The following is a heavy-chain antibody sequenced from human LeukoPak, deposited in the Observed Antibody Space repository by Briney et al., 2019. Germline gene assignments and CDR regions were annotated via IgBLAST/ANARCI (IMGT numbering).Heavy chain of an antibody. CDR2: ISGYNGNT. CDR1: GYTFTSYG. V-gene: IGHV1-18*01. D-gene: IGHD3-22*01. J-gene: IGHJ4*02. CDR3: ARDYYDSSGYPYDF. Sequence: ASVKVSCKAAGYTFTSYGFSWVRQAPGQGLEWMGWISGYNGNTNYAQKLQGRVTMTTDTSTSTAYMELRSLRSDDTAVYYCARDYYDSSGYPYDFWGQGTLVTVSS.